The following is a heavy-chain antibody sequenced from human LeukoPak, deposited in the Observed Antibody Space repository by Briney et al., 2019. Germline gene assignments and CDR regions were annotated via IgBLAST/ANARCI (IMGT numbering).Heavy chain of an antibody. CDR1: GFIFRNYW. Sequence: GGSLRLSCAASGFIFRNYWMSWVRQAPGKGLEWVANINLDGSEKYCVGSVKGRFTISRDNAKNSLYLQMNTLRADDTAVYYCARDDNYGSDYWGQGTLVTVSS. CDR2: INLDGSEK. J-gene: IGHJ4*02. D-gene: IGHD3-10*01. CDR3: ARDDNYGSDY. V-gene: IGHV3-7*04.